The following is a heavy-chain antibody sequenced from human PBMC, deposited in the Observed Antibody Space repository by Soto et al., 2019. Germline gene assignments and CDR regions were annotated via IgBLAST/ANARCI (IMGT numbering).Heavy chain of an antibody. J-gene: IGHJ4*02. V-gene: IGHV3-9*01. CDR3: AKDTDYYGSGSPRFDY. CDR2: ISWNSGSI. D-gene: IGHD3-10*01. Sequence: GGSLRLSCAASGFTFDDYAMHWVRQAPGKGLEWVSGISWNSGSIGYADSVKGRFTISRDNAKNSLYLQMNSLRAEDTALYYCAKDTDYYGSGSPRFDYWGQGTLVTVSS. CDR1: GFTFDDYA.